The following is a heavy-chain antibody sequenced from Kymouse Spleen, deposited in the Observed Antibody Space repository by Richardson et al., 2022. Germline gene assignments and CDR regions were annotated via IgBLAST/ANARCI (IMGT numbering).Heavy chain of an antibody. CDR2: IYYSGST. D-gene: IGHD6-13*01. Sequence: QLQLQESGPGLVKPSETLSLTCTVSGGSISSSSYYWGWIRQPPGKGLEWIGSIYYSGSTYYNPSLKSRVTISVDTSKNQFSLKLSSVTAADTAVYYCAPLYSSSWYGYYYYYGMDVWGQGTTVTVSS. V-gene: IGHV4-39*01. CDR3: APLYSSSWYGYYYYYGMDV. J-gene: IGHJ6*02. CDR1: GGSISSSSYY.